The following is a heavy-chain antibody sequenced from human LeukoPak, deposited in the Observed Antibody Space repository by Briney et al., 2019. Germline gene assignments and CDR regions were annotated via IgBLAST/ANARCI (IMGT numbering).Heavy chain of an antibody. J-gene: IGHJ4*02. CDR3: AKARGRDGYKDELDY. CDR1: GFTFSSYS. D-gene: IGHD5-24*01. V-gene: IGHV3-48*01. CDR2: ISSSSSTI. Sequence: PGGSLRLSCAASGFTFSSYSMNWVRQAPGKGLEWVSYISSSSSTIYYADSVKGRFTISRDNSKNTLYLQMNSLRAEDTAVYYCAKARGRDGYKDELDYWGQGTLVTVSS.